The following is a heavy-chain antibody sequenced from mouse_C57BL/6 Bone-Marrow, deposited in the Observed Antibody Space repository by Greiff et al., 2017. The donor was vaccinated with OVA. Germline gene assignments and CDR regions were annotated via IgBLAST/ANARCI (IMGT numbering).Heavy chain of an antibody. CDR3: ARAGYYGNYVWYFDY. CDR2: INPNNGGT. J-gene: IGHJ2*01. Sequence: EVQLQQSGPELVKPGASVKIPCKASGYTFTDYNMDWVKQSHGKSLEWIGDINPNNGGTIYNQKFKGKATLTVDKSSSTAYMELRSLTSEDTAVYYCARAGYYGNYVWYFDYWGQGTTLTVSS. CDR1: GYTFTDYN. V-gene: IGHV1-18*01. D-gene: IGHD2-1*01.